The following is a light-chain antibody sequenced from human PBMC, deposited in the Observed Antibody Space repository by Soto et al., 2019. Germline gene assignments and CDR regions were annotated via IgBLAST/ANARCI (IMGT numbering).Light chain of an antibody. CDR2: RDG. Sequence: QSVLTQPPSASGTPGQSLTISCAGSSSNIGSHYVYWYQHLPGTAPKLLIFRDGQRPSGVPDRFFGSKSGTSASLDISGLRSEDEAHYYCAVWDASLTGWVFGGGTKLTVL. V-gene: IGLV1-47*01. J-gene: IGLJ3*02. CDR1: SSNIGSHY. CDR3: AVWDASLTGWV.